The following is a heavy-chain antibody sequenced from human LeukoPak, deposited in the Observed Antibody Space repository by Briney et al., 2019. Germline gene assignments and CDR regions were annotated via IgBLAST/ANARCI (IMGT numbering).Heavy chain of an antibody. CDR3: AKDRQEYSSSRRASSRFDY. D-gene: IGHD6-6*01. J-gene: IGHJ4*02. Sequence: PGGSLRLSCAASGFTFSSYGMHWVRQAPGKGLEWVAVISYDGSNKYYADSVKGRFTISRDNSKNTLYLQMNSLRAEDTAVYYCAKDRQEYSSSRRASSRFDYWGQGTLVTVSS. V-gene: IGHV3-30*18. CDR2: ISYDGSNK. CDR1: GFTFSSYG.